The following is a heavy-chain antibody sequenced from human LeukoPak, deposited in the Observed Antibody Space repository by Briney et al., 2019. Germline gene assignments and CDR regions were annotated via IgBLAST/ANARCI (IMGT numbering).Heavy chain of an antibody. J-gene: IGHJ4*02. CDR2: ISGSGGST. V-gene: IGHV3-23*01. CDR1: GFTFSSYA. CDR3: AKDKAGLFGGVIVHDY. D-gene: IGHD3-16*02. Sequence: PGGSLRLSCAASGFTFSSYAMSWVRQAPGKGLEWVSAISGSGGSTYYADSVKGRFTISRDNSKNTLYLQMNSLRAEDTAVYYCAKDKAGLFGGVIVHDYWGQGTLVTVSS.